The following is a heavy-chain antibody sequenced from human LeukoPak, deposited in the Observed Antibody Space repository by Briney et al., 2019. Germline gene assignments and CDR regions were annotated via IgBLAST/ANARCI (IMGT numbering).Heavy chain of an antibody. V-gene: IGHV1-2*02. CDR3: ARANLYCSGGSCTHYYYYYMDV. J-gene: IGHJ6*03. D-gene: IGHD2-15*01. CDR1: GYTFTGYY. Sequence: ASVKVSCKASGYTFTGYYMHWVRQAPGQGLEWMGWINPNSGGTNYAQKFQGRVTMTRDTSISTAHMELSRLRSDDTAVYYCARANLYCSGGSCTHYYYYYMDVWGKGTTVTVSS. CDR2: INPNSGGT.